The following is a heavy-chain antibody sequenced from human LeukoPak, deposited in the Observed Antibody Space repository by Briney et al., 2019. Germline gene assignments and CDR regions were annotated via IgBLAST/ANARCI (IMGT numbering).Heavy chain of an antibody. CDR2: INHSGST. CDR1: GGSFSGYY. Sequence: SETLSLTCDVYGGSFSGYYWSWIRQPPGKGLEWIGEINHSGSTNYNPSLKSRVTISVDTSKNQFSLKLSSVTAADTAVYYCARKRGRITIFGVVISASDYYGMDVWGQGTTVTVSS. D-gene: IGHD3-3*01. V-gene: IGHV4-34*01. J-gene: IGHJ6*02. CDR3: ARKRGRITIFGVVISASDYYGMDV.